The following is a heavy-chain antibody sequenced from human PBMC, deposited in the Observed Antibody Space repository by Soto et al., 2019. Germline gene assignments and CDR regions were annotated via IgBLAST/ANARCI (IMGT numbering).Heavy chain of an antibody. CDR1: GFTVNSNY. CDR2: IYTGGTT. Sequence: PGGSLRLSCTASGFTVNSNYMTWVRQAPGKGLEWVSVIYTGGTTYYADSVKGRFTISRDNAKNSLYLQMNSLRAEDTAVYYCASAVVAATFFYWGQGTLVTVSS. D-gene: IGHD2-15*01. J-gene: IGHJ4*02. V-gene: IGHV3-66*01. CDR3: ASAVVAATFFY.